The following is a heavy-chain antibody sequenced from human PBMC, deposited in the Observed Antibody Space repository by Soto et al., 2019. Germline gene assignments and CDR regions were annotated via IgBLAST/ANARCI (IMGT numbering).Heavy chain of an antibody. V-gene: IGHV1-18*01. J-gene: IGHJ6*02. D-gene: IGHD6-13*01. Sequence: ASVKVSCKASGYTFTSYGISWVRQAPGQGLEWMGWISAYNGNTNYAQKLQGRVTMTTDTSTSTASMELRSLRSDDTAVYYCARVRHSQEQLVGPSYYYYGMDVWGQGTTVTVSS. CDR3: ARVRHSQEQLVGPSYYYYGMDV. CDR2: ISAYNGNT. CDR1: GYTFTSYG.